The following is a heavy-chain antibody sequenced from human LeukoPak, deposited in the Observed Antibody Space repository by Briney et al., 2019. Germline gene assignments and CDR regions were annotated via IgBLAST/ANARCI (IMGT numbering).Heavy chain of an antibody. J-gene: IGHJ5*02. CDR1: GFTFSDYY. CDR3: ARSPRYCSSTSCQGVNWFDP. V-gene: IGHV3-11*03. D-gene: IGHD2-2*01. Sequence: NSGGSLRLSCAASGFTFSDYYMSWIRQAPGKGLEWVSYISSSSSYTNYADSVKGRFTISRDNAKNSLYLQMNSLRAEDTAVYYCARSPRYCSSTSCQGVNWFDPWGQGTLVTGSS. CDR2: ISSSSSYT.